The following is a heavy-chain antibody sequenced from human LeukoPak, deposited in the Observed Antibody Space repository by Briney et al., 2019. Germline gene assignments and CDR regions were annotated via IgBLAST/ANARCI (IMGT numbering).Heavy chain of an antibody. CDR1: GFTFSTYG. CDR2: IWYDGTIA. Sequence: PGGSPRLSCAASGFTFSTYGFHWVRQAPGKGLDWVAVIWYDGTIAYYGDSVKGRFTVSKDNSKNTLYLQMNSLRAEDTAVYYCARDWALTGFDYWGQGTLVTVSS. J-gene: IGHJ4*02. CDR3: ARDWALTGFDY. D-gene: IGHD3-9*01. V-gene: IGHV3-33*01.